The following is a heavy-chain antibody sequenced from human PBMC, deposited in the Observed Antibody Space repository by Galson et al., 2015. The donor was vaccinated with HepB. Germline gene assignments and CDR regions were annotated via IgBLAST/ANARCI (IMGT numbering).Heavy chain of an antibody. V-gene: IGHV3-33*01. CDR1: GFTFSSYG. D-gene: IGHD2-2*01. Sequence: SLRLSCAASGFTFSSYGMHWVRQAPGKGLEWVAVIWYDGSNKYYADSVKGRFTISRDNSKNTLYLQMNSLRAEDTAVYYCAREGVYCSTTSCYGFDYWGQGTLVTVSS. CDR2: IWYDGSNK. J-gene: IGHJ4*02. CDR3: AREGVYCSTTSCYGFDY.